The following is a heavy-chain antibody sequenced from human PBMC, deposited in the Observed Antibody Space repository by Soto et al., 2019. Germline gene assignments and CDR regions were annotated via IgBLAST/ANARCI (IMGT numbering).Heavy chain of an antibody. V-gene: IGHV4-31*03. CDR1: GASIITDGYY. Sequence: QVQLQESGPGLVEPSQTLSLICTVSGASIITDGYYWTWIRQHPGKGLEWLGYIHYSGGATYSPSYIPSLQCRLAISVDISKSLFSLKLTSVTAADTAVYYCSRVPTYDQDSIGYQPFHHWGQGTLVTVSS. J-gene: IGHJ5*02. CDR2: IHYSGGATYSP. D-gene: IGHD3-22*01. CDR3: SRVPTYDQDSIGYQPFHH.